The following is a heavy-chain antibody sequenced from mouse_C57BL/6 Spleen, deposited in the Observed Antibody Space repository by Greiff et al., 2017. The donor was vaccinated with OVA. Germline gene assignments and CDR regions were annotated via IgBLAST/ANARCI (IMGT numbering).Heavy chain of an antibody. D-gene: IGHD2-4*01. V-gene: IGHV2-5*01. CDR2: IWRGGST. CDR1: GFSLTSYG. CDR3: AKEPYDYDRGYFDV. Sequence: VKLVESGPGLVQPSQSLSITCTVSGFSLTSYGVHLVRPSPGKGLEWLGVIWRGGSTGYNAAFMSSLSLTKDNSKRQVFFKMNSLQADDTAIYYCAKEPYDYDRGYFDVWGTGTTVTVSS. J-gene: IGHJ1*03.